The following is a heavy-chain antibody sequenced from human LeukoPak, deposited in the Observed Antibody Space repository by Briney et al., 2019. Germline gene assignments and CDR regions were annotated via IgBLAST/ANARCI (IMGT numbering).Heavy chain of an antibody. Sequence: PSETLSLTCTVSGGSISSYYWSWIRQPPGKGLEWIGYIYYSGSTNYNPSLKSRVTMSIDMSKNQFSLKLSSVTAADTAVYYCARDSGYCSGGSCYPANFDYWGQGTLVTVSS. D-gene: IGHD2-15*01. V-gene: IGHV4-59*01. CDR2: IYYSGST. J-gene: IGHJ4*02. CDR3: ARDSGYCSGGSCYPANFDY. CDR1: GGSISSYY.